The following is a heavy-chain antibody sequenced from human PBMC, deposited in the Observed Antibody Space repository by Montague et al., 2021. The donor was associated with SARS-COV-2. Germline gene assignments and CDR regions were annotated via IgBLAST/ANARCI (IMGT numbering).Heavy chain of an antibody. V-gene: IGHV6-1*01. CDR1: GDSVSSNIAT. Sequence: CAISGDSVSSNIATWNWIRQSPSRGPEWLGRTYYRSKWYNDYAESVKSRITIDPDTSKHQSSLHLNSVTPEDTAVYYCARIPVGSKYYFDFWGQGTLVTVSS. J-gene: IGHJ4*02. CDR2: TYYRSKWYN. D-gene: IGHD2-2*01. CDR3: ARIPVGSKYYFDF.